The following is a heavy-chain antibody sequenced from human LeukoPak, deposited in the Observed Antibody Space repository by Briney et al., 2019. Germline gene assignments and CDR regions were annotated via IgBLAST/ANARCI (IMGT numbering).Heavy chain of an antibody. D-gene: IGHD5-24*01. V-gene: IGHV3-7*03. J-gene: IGHJ4*02. Sequence: GGSLRLSCAASGFTFSSYWMSWVRQAPGKGLEWVANIKQDGSEKYYVDSVKGRFTISRDNSKNTLYLQMNSLRAEDTAVYYCARGDDGYGALVPYFDYWGQGTPVTVSS. CDR3: ARGDDGYGALVPYFDY. CDR2: IKQDGSEK. CDR1: GFTFSSYW.